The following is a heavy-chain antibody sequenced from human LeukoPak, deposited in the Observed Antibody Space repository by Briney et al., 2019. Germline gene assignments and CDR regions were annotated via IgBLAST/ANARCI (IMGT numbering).Heavy chain of an antibody. CDR3: ARGKAGRPKRLLSGYFHYYYMDV. CDR2: ISRSGGT. J-gene: IGHJ6*03. V-gene: IGHV4-34*01. CDR1: NGSFSDYN. Sequence: SETLSLTCAVYNGSFSDYNWNWIRQPPGKGLEWIGEISRSGGTNYNPSLKSRVTISADTSKNQFSLRLTSVTAADTTVYYCARGKAGRPKRLLSGYFHYYYMDVWGKGTTVTVSS. D-gene: IGHD6-6*01.